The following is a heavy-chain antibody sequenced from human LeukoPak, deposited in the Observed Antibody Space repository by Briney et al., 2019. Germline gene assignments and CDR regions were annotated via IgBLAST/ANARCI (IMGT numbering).Heavy chain of an antibody. Sequence: GGSLRLSCAAPGFSFSGYGMHWVRQAPGKGLEWVAVISYNGTNKYYADSVKGRFTISRDNSKNTLYLQMNSLRPEDTAVYYCASPVEMATIRPFDIWARVLWSPSLQ. J-gene: IGHJ3*02. CDR2: ISYNGTNK. CDR1: GFSFSGYG. V-gene: IGHV3-30*19. CDR3: ASPVEMATIRPFDI. D-gene: IGHD5-24*01.